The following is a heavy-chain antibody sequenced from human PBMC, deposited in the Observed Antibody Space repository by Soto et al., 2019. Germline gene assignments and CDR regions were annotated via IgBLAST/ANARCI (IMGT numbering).Heavy chain of an antibody. CDR3: ARAPGWGDAFDI. Sequence: GGSLRLSCAASGFTFSSYAMHWVRQAPGKGLEWVAVISYDGSNKYYADSVKGRFTISRDNSKNTLYLQMNSLRAEDTAVYYCARAPGWGDAFDIWGQGTMVTVSS. D-gene: IGHD1-1*01. CDR2: ISYDGSNK. V-gene: IGHV3-30-3*01. CDR1: GFTFSSYA. J-gene: IGHJ3*02.